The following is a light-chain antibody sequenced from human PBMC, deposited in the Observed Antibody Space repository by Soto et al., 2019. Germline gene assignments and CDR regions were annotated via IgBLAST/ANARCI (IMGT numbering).Light chain of an antibody. V-gene: IGKV3-20*01. Sequence: EIVLTQSPGILSLSPGERATLSCRASQSVSSSYLAWYQQKPGQAPRLLIHGASSRATGIPDRFSGSGSGTDFTLTISRLEPEDFAVYYCQQYGSSPRTFGQGTKVDIK. CDR2: GAS. CDR3: QQYGSSPRT. CDR1: QSVSSSY. J-gene: IGKJ1*01.